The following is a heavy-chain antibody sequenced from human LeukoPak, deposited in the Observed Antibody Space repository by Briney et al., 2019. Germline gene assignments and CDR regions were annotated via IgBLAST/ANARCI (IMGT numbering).Heavy chain of an antibody. CDR1: GGTFSSYA. J-gene: IGHJ6*03. V-gene: IGHV1-2*02. CDR2: INPNSGGT. CDR3: ARDPRSGSSYYYYYMDV. Sequence: ASVKVSCKASGGTFSSYAISWVRQAPGQGLEWMGWINPNSGGTNYAQKFQGRVTMTRDTSISTAYMELSRLRSDDTAVYYCARDPRSGSSYYYYYMDVWGKGTTVTVSS. D-gene: IGHD3-10*01.